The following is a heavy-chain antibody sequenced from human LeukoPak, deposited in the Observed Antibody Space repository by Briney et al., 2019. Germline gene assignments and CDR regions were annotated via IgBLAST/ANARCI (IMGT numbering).Heavy chain of an antibody. V-gene: IGHV1-69*05. CDR1: GGTFSSYA. Sequence: ASVKVSCKASGGTFSSYAISWVRQAPGQGLEWMGRIIPIFGTANYAQKFQGRVTITTDESTSTAHMELSSLRSEDTAVYYCARTTVTTHWFDPWGQGTLVTVSS. J-gene: IGHJ5*02. D-gene: IGHD4-11*01. CDR3: ARTTVTTHWFDP. CDR2: IIPIFGTA.